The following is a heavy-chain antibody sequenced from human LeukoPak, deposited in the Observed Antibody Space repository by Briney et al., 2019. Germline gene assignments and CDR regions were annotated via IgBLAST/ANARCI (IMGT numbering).Heavy chain of an antibody. Sequence: GGSLRLSCAASGFTFSGSAMHWVRQASGKGLEWVGRIRSKANSSATAYAASVKGRFTISRDDSKNTAHLQMNSLKTEDTAVYYCKSAGRDFDYWGQGTLVTVSS. J-gene: IGHJ4*02. CDR3: KSAGRDFDY. V-gene: IGHV3-73*01. CDR2: IRSKANSSAT. CDR1: GFTFSGSA. D-gene: IGHD6-13*01.